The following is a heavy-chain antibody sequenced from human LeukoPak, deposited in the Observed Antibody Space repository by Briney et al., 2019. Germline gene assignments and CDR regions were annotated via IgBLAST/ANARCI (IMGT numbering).Heavy chain of an antibody. V-gene: IGHV4-61*01. Sequence: SETLSLTCTVSGGSVSSGSYYWRRIRQPPGKGLEWIGYIYYSGSTNYNPSLKSRVTISVDTSKNQFSLKLSSVTAADTAVYYCARADIVVVPAAKDDAFDIWGHGTMVTVSS. CDR2: IYYSGST. CDR3: ARADIVVVPAAKDDAFDI. J-gene: IGHJ3*02. D-gene: IGHD2-2*01. CDR1: GGSVSSGSYY.